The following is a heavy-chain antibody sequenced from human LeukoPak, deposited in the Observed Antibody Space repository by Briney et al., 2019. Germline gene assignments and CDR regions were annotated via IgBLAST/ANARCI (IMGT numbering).Heavy chain of an antibody. J-gene: IGHJ4*02. CDR3: ARVASCSGGSCYSWPYFDY. CDR1: GGSISSGSYY. D-gene: IGHD2-15*01. CDR2: IYTSGST. Sequence: PSETLSLTCTVSGGSISSGSYYWSWIRRPAGKGLEWIGRIYTSGSTNYNPSLKSRVTISVDTSKNQFSLKLSSVTAADTAVYYCARVASCSGGSCYSWPYFDYWGQGTLVTVSS. V-gene: IGHV4-61*02.